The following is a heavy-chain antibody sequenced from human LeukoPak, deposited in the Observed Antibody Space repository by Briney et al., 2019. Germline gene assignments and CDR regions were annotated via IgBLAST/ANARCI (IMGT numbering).Heavy chain of an antibody. CDR3: EGCDKHGYVDY. CDR2: IYDSGST. CDR1: SRFVRRVCSF. V-gene: IGHV4-61*01. D-gene: IGHD2-21*01. J-gene: IGHJ4*02. Sequence: SETLSLTRTFCSRFVRRVCSFWTWIRQPPGKGLEWIGYIYDSGSTNYNPSLKSRTTISLDTSKNQFSLKLNSVTSAITAVYSCEGCDKHGYVDYWGQGTLVTVSS.